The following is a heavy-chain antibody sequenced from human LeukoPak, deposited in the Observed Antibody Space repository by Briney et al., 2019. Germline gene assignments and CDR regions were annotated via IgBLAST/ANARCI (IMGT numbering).Heavy chain of an antibody. CDR1: GYTFTDYD. CDR2: FSPYNGNT. V-gene: IGHV1-18*01. D-gene: IGHD3-10*01. CDR3: ARNGRVRRVVKDLFEY. Sequence: GASVKVSCKTSGYTFTDYDITWVRQAPGQGLEWMGRFSPYNGNTYYSQRFQDRVTITKDTSTGTAYMDLRNLRTDDTAMYYCARNGRVRRVVKDLFEYWGQGTLVAVSS. J-gene: IGHJ4*02.